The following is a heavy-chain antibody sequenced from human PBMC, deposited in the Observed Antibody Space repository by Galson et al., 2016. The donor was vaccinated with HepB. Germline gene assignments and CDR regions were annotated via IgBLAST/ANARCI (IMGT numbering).Heavy chain of an antibody. D-gene: IGHD5-12*01. V-gene: IGHV5-10-1*01. CDR3: ARDRAGQYSAYDEDY. J-gene: IGHJ4*02. Sequence: QSGAEVKKPGESLRVSCKASGYTLASYWISWVRQTPGKGLEWMGRYDPGDTFTQYSPSFQGHVTISADRSISTAYLQWSSLKASDTGMYYCARDRAGQYSAYDEDYWGQGTLVTVSS. CDR2: YDPGDTFT. CDR1: GYTLASYW.